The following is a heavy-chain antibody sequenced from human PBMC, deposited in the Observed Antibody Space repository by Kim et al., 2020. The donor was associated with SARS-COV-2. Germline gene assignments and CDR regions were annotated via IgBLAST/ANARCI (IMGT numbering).Heavy chain of an antibody. J-gene: IGHJ4*02. CDR3: AKTIGGADINFDY. V-gene: IGHV3-7*01. D-gene: IGHD3-9*01. Sequence: VDSMKGRFTISRDNANNSLFLHMNSRRAEDTGVYYCAKTIGGADINFDYWGQGTLVTVSS.